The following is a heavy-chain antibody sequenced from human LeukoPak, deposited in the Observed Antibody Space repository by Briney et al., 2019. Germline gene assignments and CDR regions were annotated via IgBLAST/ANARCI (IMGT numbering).Heavy chain of an antibody. CDR2: ISGGGGST. D-gene: IGHD1-26*01. CDR3: AKNFPKKEEWGLLRSGLDC. CDR1: GFTFSSYA. Sequence: GGSLRLSGAASGFTFSSYAMSWVRQAPGKGLEWVSGISGGGGSTHYADSVKDRFTISRDNSKNTLYLQMDSLRAEDTALYYCAKNFPKKEEWGLLRSGLDCWGQGTLVTVSS. J-gene: IGHJ4*02. V-gene: IGHV3-23*01.